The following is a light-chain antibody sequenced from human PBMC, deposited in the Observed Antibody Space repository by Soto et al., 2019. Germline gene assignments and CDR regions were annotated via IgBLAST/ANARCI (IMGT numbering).Light chain of an antibody. V-gene: IGKV1-5*03. CDR1: QSVNRW. J-gene: IGKJ1*01. CDR3: QQYNSYTWT. Sequence: DIQITHSPSTLSASVGDRVTHTCRDSQSVNRWLAWYQQKPGKAPKLMIYETSSLESGVPSRFSGSGSGTEFTLTISSLQPDDFATYYCQQYNSYTWTFGQGTKVDIK. CDR2: ETS.